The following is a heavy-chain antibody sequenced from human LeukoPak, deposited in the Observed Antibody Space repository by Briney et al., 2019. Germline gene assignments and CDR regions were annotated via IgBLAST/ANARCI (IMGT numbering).Heavy chain of an antibody. J-gene: IGHJ6*03. CDR2: IYHRGNT. D-gene: IGHD3-10*01. CDR1: GGSISSSNW. Sequence: SETLSLTCAVSGGSISSSNWWNWVRQTPGKGLEWIGEIYHRGNTHYNPSLKSRVTMSVDTSTNQFSLRVNSVTAADTAVYYCAMDYSEGDYYYNYYMDVWGKGTTVTISS. CDR3: AMDYSEGDYYYNYYMDV. V-gene: IGHV4-4*02.